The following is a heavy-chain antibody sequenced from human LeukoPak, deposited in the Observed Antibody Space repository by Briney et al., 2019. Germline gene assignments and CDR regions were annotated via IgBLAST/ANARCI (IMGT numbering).Heavy chain of an antibody. CDR3: ARATSGWAPPQPAWHFDR. D-gene: IGHD6-19*01. Sequence: GGSLRLSCAASGFAFNTYSMNWVRQAPGKGLDGVSLISFTSTYIYYAYSVKGRFTISRDNAKNSLFLQMNSLRVDDTAVYYCARATSGWAPPQPAWHFDRWGRGTLVTVAS. CDR2: ISFTSTYI. V-gene: IGHV3-21*01. J-gene: IGHJ2*01. CDR1: GFAFNTYS.